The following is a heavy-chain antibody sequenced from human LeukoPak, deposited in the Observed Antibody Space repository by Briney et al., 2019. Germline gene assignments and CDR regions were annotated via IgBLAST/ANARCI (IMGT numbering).Heavy chain of an antibody. CDR3: ARAGTYYDVWSGSFGIDV. J-gene: IGHJ6*02. CDR2: IYSGGST. Sequence: GGSLRLSCAASGFTFDDYAMHWVRQAPGKGLEWVSVIYSGGSTYYADSVKGRFTISRDNSKNTLYLQMNSLRAEDTAVYYCARAGTYYDVWSGSFGIDVWGQGTTVTVSS. V-gene: IGHV3-66*01. CDR1: GFTFDDYA. D-gene: IGHD3-3*01.